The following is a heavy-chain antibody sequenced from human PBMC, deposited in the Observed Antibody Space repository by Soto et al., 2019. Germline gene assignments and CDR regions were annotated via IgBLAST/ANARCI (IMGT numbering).Heavy chain of an antibody. CDR3: ATDLSYSSSWSDFDY. Sequence: ASVKVSCKVSGYTLTELSMHWVRQAPGKGLEWMGGFDPEDGETIYAQKFQGRVTMTEDTSTDTAYMELSSLRSEDTAVYYCATDLSYSSSWSDFDYWGQGTLVTVSS. D-gene: IGHD6-13*01. V-gene: IGHV1-24*01. CDR1: GYTLTELS. J-gene: IGHJ4*02. CDR2: FDPEDGET.